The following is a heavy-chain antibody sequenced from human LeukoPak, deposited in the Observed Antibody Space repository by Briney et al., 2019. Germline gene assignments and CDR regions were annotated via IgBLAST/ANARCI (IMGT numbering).Heavy chain of an antibody. Sequence: ASVKVSCKASGYTFTNFDINWVRQATGQGLEWMGWMNPNTGNAGYAQKFQDRVTITWDTSISTAYMDLSSLRSEDTAVYYCARVGYSNSYDYWGQGTLVTVSS. V-gene: IGHV1-8*03. CDR1: GYTFTNFD. J-gene: IGHJ4*02. CDR2: MNPNTGNA. D-gene: IGHD4-11*01. CDR3: ARVGYSNSYDY.